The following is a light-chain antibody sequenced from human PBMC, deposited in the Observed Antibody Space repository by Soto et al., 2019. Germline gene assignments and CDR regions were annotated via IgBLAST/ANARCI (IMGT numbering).Light chain of an antibody. CDR2: GGF. CDR3: QQHNACPLT. V-gene: IGKV3-15*01. CDR1: QTLRNK. J-gene: IGKJ3*01. Sequence: IVLTQSPGTLSVSPGERVILSCRASQTLRNKLAWYQQKPGQAPRLLIYGGFTRATGIPARFSGSGSGTEFTLTINSLQSEDCAIYYCQQHNACPLTFGPGTKLDLK.